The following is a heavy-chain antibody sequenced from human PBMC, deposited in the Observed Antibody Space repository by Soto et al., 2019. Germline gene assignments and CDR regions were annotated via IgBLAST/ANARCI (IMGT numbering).Heavy chain of an antibody. CDR3: AKEEQRLALDY. J-gene: IGHJ4*02. Sequence: GGSLRLSCAASGFTFRSYGMHWVRQAPGKGLEWVAVISYDGSNKYYADSVKCRFTISRDNSKNTLYLQMNSLRAEDTFVYYCAKEEQRLALDYWGQGTLVTVSS. D-gene: IGHD6-25*01. V-gene: IGHV3-30*18. CDR1: GFTFRSYG. CDR2: ISYDGSNK.